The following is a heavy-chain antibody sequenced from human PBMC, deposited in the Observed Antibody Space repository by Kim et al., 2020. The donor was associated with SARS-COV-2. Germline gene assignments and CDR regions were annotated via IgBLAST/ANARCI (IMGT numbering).Heavy chain of an antibody. Sequence: GGSLRLSCAASGFTFSSYGMHWVRQAPGKGLEWVAVIWYDGSNKYYADSVKGRFTISRDNSKNTLYLQMNSLRAEDTAVYYCAKESRRYSSGWYAPLNYWGPGTLVTVSS. CDR1: GFTFSSYG. CDR2: IWYDGSNK. J-gene: IGHJ4*02. D-gene: IGHD6-19*01. V-gene: IGHV3-33*06. CDR3: AKESRRYSSGWYAPLNY.